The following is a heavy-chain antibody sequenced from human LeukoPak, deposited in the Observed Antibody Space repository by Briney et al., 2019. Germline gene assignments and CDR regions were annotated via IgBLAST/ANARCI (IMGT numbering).Heavy chain of an antibody. V-gene: IGHV1-46*01. J-gene: IGHJ3*02. Sequence: GASVKVSCKASGYTFTSYYIHWVRQAPGQGLEWMGIINPSGGSTDYAQKFQGRVTVTRDTSTSTVYMELSSPRSEDTAIYYCARPLAPVMLNAFDIWGQGTMVTVSS. D-gene: IGHD2-8*01. CDR3: ARPLAPVMLNAFDI. CDR1: GYTFTSYY. CDR2: INPSGGST.